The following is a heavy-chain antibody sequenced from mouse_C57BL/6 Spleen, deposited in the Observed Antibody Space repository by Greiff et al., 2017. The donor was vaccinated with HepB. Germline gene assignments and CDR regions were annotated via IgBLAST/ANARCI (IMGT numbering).Heavy chain of an antibody. J-gene: IGHJ3*01. D-gene: IGHD1-1*01. CDR2: IRSKSNNYAT. V-gene: IGHV10-1*01. CDR3: VRHGYYGSSPFAY. CDR1: GFSFNTYA. Sequence: EVQLVESGGGLVQPKGSLKLSCAASGFSFNTYAMNWVRQAPGKGLEWVARIRSKSNNYATYYADSVKDRFTISRDDSESMLYLQMNNLKTEDTAMYYCVRHGYYGSSPFAYWGQGTLVTVSA.